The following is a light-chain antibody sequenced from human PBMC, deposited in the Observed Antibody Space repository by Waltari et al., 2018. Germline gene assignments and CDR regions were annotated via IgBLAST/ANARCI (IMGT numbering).Light chain of an antibody. J-gene: IGKJ4*01. CDR1: QSVSRF. Sequence: EVVMTQSPATLSVSPGERATLSCRASQSVSRFLDWYQQKPGQAPRLLIYGASTRATGIPARFSGSGSGTEFTLTISSLQSEDFAVYFCQQYNDWPPLTFGGGTKLDIK. V-gene: IGKV3-15*01. CDR2: GAS. CDR3: QQYNDWPPLT.